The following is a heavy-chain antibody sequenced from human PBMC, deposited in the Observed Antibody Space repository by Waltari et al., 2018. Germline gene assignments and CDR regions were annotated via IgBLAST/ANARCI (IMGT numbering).Heavy chain of an antibody. CDR2: IYYSGST. J-gene: IGHJ4*02. D-gene: IGHD2-15*01. V-gene: IGHV4-30-4*08. CDR3: ARGGYCSGGSCYSSDY. Sequence: QVQLQESGPGLVKPSQTLSLTCTVSGGSISSGDYYWSWIRQPPGKGLEWIGYIYYSGSTYYNPSLKSRVTISVDTSKNQFSLKLSSVTVADTAVYYCARGGYCSGGSCYSSDYWGQGTLVTVSS. CDR1: GGSISSGDYY.